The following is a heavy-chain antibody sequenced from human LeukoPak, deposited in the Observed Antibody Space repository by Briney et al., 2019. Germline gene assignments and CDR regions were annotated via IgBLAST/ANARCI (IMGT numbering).Heavy chain of an antibody. Sequence: PAGPLSPPCAAPGFTLSGYNSTRLRQSPGKGPPWLQYITSSIFIYYADSVKGRFTISRDNAKNSLYLQMNSLRVDDTAMYYCAREGDGSNSGFAYWGQGTLVTVSS. CDR3: AREGDGSNSGFAY. CDR2: ITSSIFI. CDR1: GFTLSGYN. V-gene: IGHV3-69-1*01. J-gene: IGHJ4*02. D-gene: IGHD4-23*01.